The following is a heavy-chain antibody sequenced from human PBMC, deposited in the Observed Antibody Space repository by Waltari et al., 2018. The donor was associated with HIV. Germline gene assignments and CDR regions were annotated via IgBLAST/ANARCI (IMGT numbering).Heavy chain of an antibody. V-gene: IGHV3-30*04. CDR2: ISYDGSNE. D-gene: IGHD6-13*01. J-gene: IGHJ4*02. CDR1: GFTFSTYT. CDR3: ARRTLGYRSNWIDY. Sequence: QVQLVESGGGVVQPGRSLRLSCAASGFTFSTYTMHWVRQAPGKGLEWVAVISYDGSNEYYADSVKGRFTISRDNSKNTLYLQMNSLRVEDTAVYYCARRTLGYRSNWIDYWGQGTLVTASS.